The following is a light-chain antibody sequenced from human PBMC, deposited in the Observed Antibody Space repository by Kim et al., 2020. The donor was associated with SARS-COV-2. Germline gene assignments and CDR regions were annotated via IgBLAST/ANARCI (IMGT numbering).Light chain of an antibody. V-gene: IGLV3-21*04. CDR3: QVWDSSSDHVV. J-gene: IGLJ2*01. Sequence: PGKTARTTCGGNNIGSKSVHWHQQKPGQAPVLVIYYDSDRPSGIPERFSGSNSGNTATLTNSRVEAGDEADYYCQVWDSSSDHVVFGGGTQLTVL. CDR1: NIGSKS. CDR2: YDS.